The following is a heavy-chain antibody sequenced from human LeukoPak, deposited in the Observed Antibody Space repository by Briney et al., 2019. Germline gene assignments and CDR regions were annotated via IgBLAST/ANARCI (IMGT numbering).Heavy chain of an antibody. V-gene: IGHV3-30*02. CDR2: IRYDGSNK. CDR1: GFTFSSYG. J-gene: IGHJ4*02. D-gene: IGHD4-17*01. CDR3: ASLYYGDYDY. Sequence: GGSLRLSCAASGFTFSSYGMHWVRQAPGKGLEWVAFIRYDGSNKYYTDSVKGRFTISRDNSKNTLYLQMNSLRAEDTAVYYCASLYYGDYDYWGQGTLVTVSS.